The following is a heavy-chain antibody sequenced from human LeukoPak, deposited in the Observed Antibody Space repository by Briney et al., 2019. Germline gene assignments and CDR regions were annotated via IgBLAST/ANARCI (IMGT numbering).Heavy chain of an antibody. CDR1: GGSISSCSYY. V-gene: IGHV4-39*01. Sequence: SETLSLTCTVSGGSISSCSYYWGWIRQPPGKGLEWIGSIYYSGSTYYNPSLKSRVTISVDTSKNQFSLKLSSVTAADTAVYYCARTPRQPYSSGWLVNYYYYMDVWGKGTTVTVSS. J-gene: IGHJ6*03. CDR3: ARTPRQPYSSGWLVNYYYYMDV. CDR2: IYYSGST. D-gene: IGHD6-19*01.